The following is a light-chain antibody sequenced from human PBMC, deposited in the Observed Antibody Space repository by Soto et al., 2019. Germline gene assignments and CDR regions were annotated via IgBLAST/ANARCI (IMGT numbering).Light chain of an antibody. Sequence: QSALTQPASVSGSPGQSITISCTGTSSDVGGYNYVSWYQQHPGKAPELMIYEVSNRPSGVSNRFSGSKSGNTASLTISGLKAEDEADYYCSSYTSSSTYVFGTGTKLTVL. CDR2: EVS. V-gene: IGLV2-14*01. CDR3: SSYTSSSTYV. J-gene: IGLJ1*01. CDR1: SSDVGGYNY.